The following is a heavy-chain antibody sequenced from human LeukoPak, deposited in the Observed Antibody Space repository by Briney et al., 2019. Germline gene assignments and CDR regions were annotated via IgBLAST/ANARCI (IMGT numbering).Heavy chain of an antibody. J-gene: IGHJ3*02. Sequence: APVKVSCKASGYTFTSYDINWVRQATGQGLEWMGWMNPNSGNTGYAQKFQGRVTMTRNTSISTAYMELSSLRSEDTAVYYCARALGYCTNGVCPNHDAFDIWGQGTMVTVSS. CDR3: ARALGYCTNGVCPNHDAFDI. CDR2: MNPNSGNT. V-gene: IGHV1-8*01. D-gene: IGHD2-8*01. CDR1: GYTFTSYD.